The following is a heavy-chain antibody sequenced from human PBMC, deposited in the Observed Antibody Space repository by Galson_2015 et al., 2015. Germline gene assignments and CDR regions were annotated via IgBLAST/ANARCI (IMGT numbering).Heavy chain of an antibody. CDR1: GYILTSYY. V-gene: IGHV1-46*01. D-gene: IGHD3-3*01. CDR3: ARGHSHDSPFDY. CDR2: INPDGGHT. J-gene: IGHJ4*02. Sequence: SAKVSCKASGYILTSYYMHWVRQAPGQELEWMGIINPDGGHTRYAQKFQGRVAMTSDASTSTVYLDLRSLRFEDTAIYYCARGHSHDSPFDYWSQGILVTVSS.